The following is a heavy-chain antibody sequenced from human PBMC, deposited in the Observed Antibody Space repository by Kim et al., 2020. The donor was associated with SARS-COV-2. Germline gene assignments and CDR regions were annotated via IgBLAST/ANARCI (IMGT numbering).Heavy chain of an antibody. CDR2: VNPRSGAS. J-gene: IGHJ6*02. Sequence: ASVKVSCETSGYTFNDYFMHWVRQAPGQGLEWMGWVNPRSGASKYSQKFKGRVAMTRDTSVRTGYMVLSTLTSDDTAVYFCARGYSSGRFGMDVWGHGTTVTVSS. V-gene: IGHV1-2*02. CDR3: ARGYSSGRFGMDV. CDR1: GYTFNDYF. D-gene: IGHD6-19*01.